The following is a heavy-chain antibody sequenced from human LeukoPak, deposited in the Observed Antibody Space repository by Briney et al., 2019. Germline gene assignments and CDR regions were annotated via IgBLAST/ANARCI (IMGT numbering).Heavy chain of an antibody. V-gene: IGHV3-33*01. CDR3: ARDRGDGLNVIHPILDS. J-gene: IGHJ4*02. CDR2: MWFDGSNK. Sequence: GGSLRLSCAASGFSFSNSGMHWVRQAPGKGLEWVAVMWFDGSNKYYVDSVKGRFTISRDNSKNTLYLQMNSLRAGDSALYYCARDRGDGLNVIHPILDSWGQGTLVTVSS. CDR1: GFSFSNSG. D-gene: IGHD5-24*01.